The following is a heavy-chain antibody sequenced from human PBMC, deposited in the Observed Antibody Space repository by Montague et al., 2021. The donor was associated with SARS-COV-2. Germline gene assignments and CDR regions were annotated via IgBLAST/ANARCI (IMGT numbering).Heavy chain of an antibody. CDR3: ARLRDGVVPSPILGVGPYYSYYYMDV. V-gene: IGHV4-34*01. Sequence: SETLSLTCAVHGTSFSGYYWNWIRQPHGKGLEWIGEINHGGSTKYSPSLKSRLTISADTSKNQFSLKLTSVAAADPAVYYCARLRDGVVPSPILGVGPYYSYYYMDVWGRGTTVTVSS. J-gene: IGHJ6*03. D-gene: IGHD3-10*01. CDR2: INHGGST. CDR1: GTSFSGYY.